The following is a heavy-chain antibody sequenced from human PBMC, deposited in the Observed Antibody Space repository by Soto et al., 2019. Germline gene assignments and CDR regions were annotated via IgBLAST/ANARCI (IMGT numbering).Heavy chain of an antibody. Sequence: QVQLVESGGGVVQPGRSLRLSCAASGFTFSSYAMHWVRRTPGRGLEWVAVISYDGRNKYYADSVKGRFIISRDNSKNTLYLQMNSLRAEDTAVYHCAIEDFGVVYFDYWGQGTLVTVSS. D-gene: IGHD3-3*01. CDR3: AIEDFGVVYFDY. CDR1: GFTFSSYA. J-gene: IGHJ4*02. CDR2: ISYDGRNK. V-gene: IGHV3-30*04.